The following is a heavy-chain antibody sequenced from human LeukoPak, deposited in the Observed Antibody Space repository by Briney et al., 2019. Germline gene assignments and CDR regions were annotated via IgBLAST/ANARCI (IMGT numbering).Heavy chain of an antibody. D-gene: IGHD3-10*01. CDR1: GYSISSGYS. V-gene: IGHV4-38-2*01. CDR2: IYHSGST. Sequence: SETLSLTCAVSGYSISSGYSWGWIRHPPAKGLEWIGYIYHSGSTYYNPSLKSRVTISVDTSKNQFSLKLSSVTAADTAVYYCARTNYYGSGNYAKFDYWGQGTLVTVSS. J-gene: IGHJ4*02. CDR3: ARTNYYGSGNYAKFDY.